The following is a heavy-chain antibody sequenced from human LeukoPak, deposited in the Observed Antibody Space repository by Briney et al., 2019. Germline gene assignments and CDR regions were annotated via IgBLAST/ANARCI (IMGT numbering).Heavy chain of an antibody. CDR2: INSDGSST. CDR1: GFTFSSYW. D-gene: IGHD5-24*01. Sequence: GGSLRLSCAASGFTFSSYWMHWVRQASGKGLVWVSRINSDGSSTIYADSVKGRFTISRDNAKNTLYLQINSLRVEDAAVYYCVREGTGYNYYFDYWGQGTLVTVSS. V-gene: IGHV3-74*01. CDR3: VREGTGYNYYFDY. J-gene: IGHJ4*02.